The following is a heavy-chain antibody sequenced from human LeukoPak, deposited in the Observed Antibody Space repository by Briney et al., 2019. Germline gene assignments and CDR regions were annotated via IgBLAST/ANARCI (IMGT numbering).Heavy chain of an antibody. Sequence: GESLKISCKGAGYSFTAYWIGWVRQMPGKGLEWMGIIYLGDSDTRYSPSFQGQVTISADKSISTGYLQWSSLRASDTAMYYCATKGMAEHCFDYWGQGTPVTVSA. V-gene: IGHV5-51*01. D-gene: IGHD1-14*01. J-gene: IGHJ4*02. CDR1: GYSFTAYW. CDR2: IYLGDSDT. CDR3: ATKGMAEHCFDY.